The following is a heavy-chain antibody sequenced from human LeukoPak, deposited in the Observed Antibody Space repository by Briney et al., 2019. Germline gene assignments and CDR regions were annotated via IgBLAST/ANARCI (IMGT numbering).Heavy chain of an antibody. J-gene: IGHJ4*02. D-gene: IGHD5-12*01. CDR3: ARDKGYGKYQFDC. CDR1: GGTFSSYA. CDR2: IIPIFGTS. Sequence: SVKVSCKASGGTFSSYAISWVRQAPGQGLEWMGGIIPIFGTSNYAQKFQGRVTITADESTSTAYMELSSLRAEDTAVYYCARDKGYGKYQFDCWGQGTLVTVSS. V-gene: IGHV1-69*13.